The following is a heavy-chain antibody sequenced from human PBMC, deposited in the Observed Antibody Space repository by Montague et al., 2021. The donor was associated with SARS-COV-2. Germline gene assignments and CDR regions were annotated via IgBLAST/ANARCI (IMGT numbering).Heavy chain of an antibody. CDR1: GGSISSGSYY. CDR3: ARSSGGYCSSTSCYAYYYYYMDV. D-gene: IGHD2-2*01. J-gene: IGHJ6*03. CDR2: IYTSGST. V-gene: IGHV4-61*02. Sequence: SETLSLTCTVSGGSISSGSYYWSWIRQPAGKGLEWIGRIYTSGSTNYNPSLKSRVAISVDTSKNQFSLKLSSVTAADTAVYYCARSSGGYCSSTSCYAYYYYYMDVWGKGTTVTVSS.